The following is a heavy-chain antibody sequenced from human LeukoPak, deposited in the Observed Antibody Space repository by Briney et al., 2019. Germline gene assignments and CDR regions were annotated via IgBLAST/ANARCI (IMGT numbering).Heavy chain of an antibody. CDR2: ISWNSGSI. J-gene: IGHJ4*02. Sequence: GGSLRLSCAASGFTFDDYAIHWVRQAPGKGLEWVSGISWNSGSIGYADSVKGRFTISRDNAKNSLYLQMNSLRAEDTALYYCAKDMYSSSSGGDYWGQGTLVTVSS. CDR1: GFTFDDYA. CDR3: AKDMYSSSSGGDY. V-gene: IGHV3-9*01. D-gene: IGHD6-6*01.